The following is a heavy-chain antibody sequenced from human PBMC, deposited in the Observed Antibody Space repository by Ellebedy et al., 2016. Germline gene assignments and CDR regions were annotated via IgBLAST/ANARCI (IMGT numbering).Heavy chain of an antibody. Sequence: ASVKVSCXASGGSFRGHAINWMRQAPGQGLEWMGVINPSGGSTRYAQKFQGRVTMTRDTSTSTVHMEVSSLRSEDTAVYYCARDRMVRGVIQDYYYGMDVWGQGTTVTVSS. V-gene: IGHV1-46*01. CDR2: INPSGGST. J-gene: IGHJ6*02. CDR1: GGSFRGHA. D-gene: IGHD3-10*01. CDR3: ARDRMVRGVIQDYYYGMDV.